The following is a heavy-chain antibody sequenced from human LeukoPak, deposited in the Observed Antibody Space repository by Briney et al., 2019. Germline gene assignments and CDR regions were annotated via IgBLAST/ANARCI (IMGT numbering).Heavy chain of an antibody. V-gene: IGHV3-11*04. D-gene: IGHD5-18*01. Sequence: GGSLRLSCAASGFTFSDYYMSWIRQAPGKGLEWVSYISSSGSTIYYADSVKGRFTISRDNAKNSLYLQMNSLRAEDTAVYYCARDPDIQLPYYYMDVWGKGTTVTVSS. CDR2: ISSSGSTI. CDR3: ARDPDIQLPYYYMDV. J-gene: IGHJ6*03. CDR1: GFTFSDYY.